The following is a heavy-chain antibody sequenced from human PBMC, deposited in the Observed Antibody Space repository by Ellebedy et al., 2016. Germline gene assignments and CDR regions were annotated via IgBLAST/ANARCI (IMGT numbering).Heavy chain of an antibody. CDR2: ISYSGST. Sequence: GSLRLXXTVSGGSVSSGSYYRSWIRQPPGRGLEWIGYISYSGSTNYNPSLKSRVTISLDTSKNHFSLKLSSVTAADTAVYYCARETDGYTYFDFWGQGTLVTVSS. V-gene: IGHV4-61*03. D-gene: IGHD5-24*01. CDR1: GGSVSSGSYY. CDR3: ARETDGYTYFDF. J-gene: IGHJ4*02.